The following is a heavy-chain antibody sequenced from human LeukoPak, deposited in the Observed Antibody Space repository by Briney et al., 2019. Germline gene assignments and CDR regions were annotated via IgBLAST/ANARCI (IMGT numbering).Heavy chain of an antibody. V-gene: IGHV3-48*01. CDR3: ARSHGRYYYGMDV. CDR2: ISSSSITI. Sequence: AGGSLRLSCAASGFTFSGYSMNWVRQAPGKGLEWVSYISSSSITIYYADSVKGRFTISRDNVKNSLELQMNSLRAEDTAVYYCARSHGRYYYGMDVWGQGTTVTVSS. CDR1: GFTFSGYS. J-gene: IGHJ6*02.